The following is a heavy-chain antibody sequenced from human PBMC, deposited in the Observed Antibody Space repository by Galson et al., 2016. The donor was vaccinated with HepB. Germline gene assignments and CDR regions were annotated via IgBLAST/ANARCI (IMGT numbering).Heavy chain of an antibody. CDR2: SYGDGST. V-gene: IGHV3-53*01. CDR3: ARDPGFRNGMNV. J-gene: IGHJ6*02. Sequence: SLRLSCAASGFIVSNDYMNWVRQAPGKGLEWLSVSYGDGSTYYAESVRGRFTISRDNSKDSVFLQMNNLRAEETAVYYCARDPGFRNGMNVWGQGTTVTV. CDR1: GFIVSNDY.